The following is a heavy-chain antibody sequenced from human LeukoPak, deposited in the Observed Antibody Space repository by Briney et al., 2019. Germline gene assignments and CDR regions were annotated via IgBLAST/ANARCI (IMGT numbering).Heavy chain of an antibody. J-gene: IGHJ6*02. CDR2: INPNSGGT. Sequence: ASVKVSCKASGYTFTGYYMHWVRQAPGQGLEWMGWINPNSGGTNYAQKFQGRVTITADKSTSTAYMELSSLRSEDTAVYYCARGQQQLVPLGTHTPHYYYGMDVWGQGTTVTVSS. CDR3: ARGQQQLVPLGTHTPHYYYGMDV. D-gene: IGHD6-13*01. CDR1: GYTFTGYY. V-gene: IGHV1-2*02.